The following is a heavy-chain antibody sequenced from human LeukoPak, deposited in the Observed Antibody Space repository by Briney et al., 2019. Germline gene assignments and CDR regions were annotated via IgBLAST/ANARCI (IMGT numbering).Heavy chain of an antibody. V-gene: IGHV1-2*02. CDR2: INPNSGGT. J-gene: IGHJ4*02. Sequence: ASVKVSCKASGYTFTGYYMHWVRQAPGQGLGWMGWINPNSGGTNYAQKFQGRVTMTRDTSISTAYMELSRLRSDDTAVYYCARELAEYSSSSGFDYWGQGTLVNVSS. CDR3: ARELAEYSSSSGFDY. D-gene: IGHD6-6*01. CDR1: GYTFTGYY.